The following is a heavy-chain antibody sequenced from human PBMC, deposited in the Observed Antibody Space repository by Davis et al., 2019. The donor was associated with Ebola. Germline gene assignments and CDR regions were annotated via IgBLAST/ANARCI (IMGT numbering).Heavy chain of an antibody. J-gene: IGHJ5*02. D-gene: IGHD3-9*01. CDR2: ISYDGSNK. CDR3: ARVNAATGYSRFDL. V-gene: IGHV3-30-3*01. Sequence: GGSLRLSCAASGFTFSSYAMHWVRQAPGKGLEWVAVISYDGSNKYYADSVKGRFTISRDNAKNSLYLRMNSLRTEDTALYYCARVNAATGYSRFDLWGQGTLVTVSS. CDR1: GFTFSSYA.